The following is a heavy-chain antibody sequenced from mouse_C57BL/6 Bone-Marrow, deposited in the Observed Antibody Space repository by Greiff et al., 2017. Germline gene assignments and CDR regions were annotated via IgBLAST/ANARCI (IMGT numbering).Heavy chain of an antibody. V-gene: IGHV1-15*01. CDR2: IDPETGGT. CDR1: GYTFTDYE. J-gene: IGHJ1*03. CDR3: TRGGYWYFDV. Sequence: QVQLQQSGAELVRPGASVTLSCKASGYTFTDYEMHWVKQTPVHGLEWIGAIDPETGGTAYNQKFKGKAILTADKSSSTAYMALRSLTSEDSAVYYCTRGGYWYFDVWGTGTTVTVSS.